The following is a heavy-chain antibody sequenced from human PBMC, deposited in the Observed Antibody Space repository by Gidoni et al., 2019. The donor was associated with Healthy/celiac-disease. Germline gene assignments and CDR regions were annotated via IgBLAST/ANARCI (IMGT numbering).Heavy chain of an antibody. CDR3: ARQVEVVVVVVAANWFDP. V-gene: IGHV3-23*01. D-gene: IGHD2-15*01. CDR2: ISGSGGST. Sequence: EVQLLESGGGLVQPGGSLRLSCAAAGVTFRSYAISWVRQAPGWGLGWVSAISGSGGSTYYADSVKGRFTISRDNSKNTLYLQMNSLRAEDTAVYYCARQVEVVVVVVAANWFDPWGQGTLVTVSS. CDR1: GVTFRSYA. J-gene: IGHJ5*02.